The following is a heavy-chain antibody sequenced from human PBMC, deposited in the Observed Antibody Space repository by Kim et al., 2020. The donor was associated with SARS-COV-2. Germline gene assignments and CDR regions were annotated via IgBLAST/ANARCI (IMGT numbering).Heavy chain of an antibody. CDR2: IYSSGST. CDR1: GDSVSSSPYY. J-gene: IGHJ5*01. CDR3: GRLRITSWAFDF. D-gene: IGHD1-26*01. V-gene: IGHV4-61*01. Sequence: SETLSLTCTVSGDSVSSSPYYWSWILQPPGKGLEWIGCIYSSGSTNYSPSLRSRVTISLDTSNNRFSLNLSSVTAADTTVYYCGRLRITSWAFDFWGQGTVVTV.